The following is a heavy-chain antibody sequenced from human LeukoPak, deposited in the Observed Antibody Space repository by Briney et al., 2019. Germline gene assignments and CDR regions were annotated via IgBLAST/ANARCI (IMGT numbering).Heavy chain of an antibody. CDR1: GFTFSSYW. CDR2: INSDGSST. V-gene: IGHV3-74*01. J-gene: IGHJ6*02. Sequence: GGSLRLSCAASGFTFSSYWMHWVRQAPGKGLVWVSRINSDGSSTSYADSVKGRFTISRDNAKNTLYLQMNSLRAEDTAVYYCARVGDSSGYYGYYYYYYGMDVWGQGTTDTVSS. D-gene: IGHD3-22*01. CDR3: ARVGDSSGYYGYYYYYYGMDV.